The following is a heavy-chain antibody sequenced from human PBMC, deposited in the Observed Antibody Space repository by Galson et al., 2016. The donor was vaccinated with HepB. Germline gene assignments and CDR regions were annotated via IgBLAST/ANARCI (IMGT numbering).Heavy chain of an antibody. D-gene: IGHD1-1*01. CDR1: GFTFSSYS. CDR2: IRSRTSTI. CDR3: AKDAKGYANYFDL. Sequence: SLRLSCAASGFTFSSYSMNWVRQAPGKGLEWVSYIRSRTSTIYYADSVKGRFTISRDNAKDSLYLQMNSLRAEDTATYFCAKDAKGYANYFDLWGRGTLVTVSS. V-gene: IGHV3-48*01. J-gene: IGHJ2*01.